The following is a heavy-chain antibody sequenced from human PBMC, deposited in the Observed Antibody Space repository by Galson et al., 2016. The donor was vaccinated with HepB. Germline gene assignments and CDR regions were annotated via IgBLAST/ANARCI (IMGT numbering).Heavy chain of an antibody. CDR2: INPSGGIT. CDR3: VRGGRHCSGGRCYPNCFDP. Sequence: SVKVSCKASGYTFTSYYMHWVRQAPGQGLEWMGIINPSGGITTYAQKFQGRVTMTRDTSTSTVYMELSSLRSEDTAVYYCVRGGRHCSGGRCYPNCFDPWGQGTQVTVSS. D-gene: IGHD2-15*01. J-gene: IGHJ5*02. V-gene: IGHV1-46*01. CDR1: GYTFTSYY.